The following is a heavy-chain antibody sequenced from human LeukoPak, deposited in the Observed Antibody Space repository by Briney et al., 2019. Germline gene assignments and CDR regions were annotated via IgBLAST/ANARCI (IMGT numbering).Heavy chain of an antibody. CDR3: AGDQNNWNEKDY. V-gene: IGHV3-21*01. J-gene: IGHJ4*02. CDR2: ISNSSSYI. CDR1: GFTFSSYS. Sequence: PGGSLRLSCSASGFTFSSYSMNWVRQAPGKGLEWVSSISNSSSYIYYADSVKGRFTISRDNDKNSLYLQMSGLRAEDTAVYYCAGDQNNWNEKDYWGQGTLVTVSS. D-gene: IGHD1-1*01.